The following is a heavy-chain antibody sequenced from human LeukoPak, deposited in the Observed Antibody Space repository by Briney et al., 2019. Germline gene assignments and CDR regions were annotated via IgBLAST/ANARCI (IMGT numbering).Heavy chain of an antibody. V-gene: IGHV4-4*07. Sequence: SETLSLTCTVSGGSISSYYWSWIRQPAGKGLEWIGRIYTSGSTNYNPSLKSRVTMSVDTSKNQFSLKLSSVTAADTAVYYCARDLEAPYYDILTGQEYGMDVWAKGPRSPSP. J-gene: IGHJ6*02. CDR2: IYTSGST. CDR1: GGSISSYY. CDR3: ARDLEAPYYDILTGQEYGMDV. D-gene: IGHD3-9*01.